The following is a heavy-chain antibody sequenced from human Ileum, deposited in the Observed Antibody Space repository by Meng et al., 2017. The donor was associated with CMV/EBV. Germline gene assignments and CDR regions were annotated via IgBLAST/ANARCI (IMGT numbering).Heavy chain of an antibody. V-gene: IGHV3-23*01. CDR2: INGVGGDT. J-gene: IGHJ4*02. D-gene: IGHD3-9*01. Sequence: GGSLRLSCAASGFTFSNHGMSWVRQAPGKGLEWVAAINGVGGDTYYAASVKGRFTISRDNSNNMLFLQVNSLRADDTAVYYCAQFQNSDWLLALVYWGQGTLVTVSS. CDR1: GFTFSNHG. CDR3: AQFQNSDWLLALVY.